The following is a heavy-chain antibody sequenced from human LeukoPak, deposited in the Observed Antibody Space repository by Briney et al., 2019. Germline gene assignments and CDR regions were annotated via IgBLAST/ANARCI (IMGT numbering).Heavy chain of an antibody. CDR3: AREPHGSGLSFDY. CDR1: GDSVSSNSAA. CDR2: TYYRSTCLN. V-gene: IGHV6-1*01. D-gene: IGHD6-19*01. Sequence: SQTLSLTCAISGDSVSSNSAAWNWFRQSPSRGLEWLGRTYYRSTCLNDYAGSLKSRISINPDTSKNQFSLQLNSVTPEDTAVYFCAREPHGSGLSFDYWGRGTLVTVSS. J-gene: IGHJ4*02.